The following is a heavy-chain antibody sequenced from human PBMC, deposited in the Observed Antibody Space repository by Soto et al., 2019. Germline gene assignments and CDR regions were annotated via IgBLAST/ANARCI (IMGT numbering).Heavy chain of an antibody. CDR1: GFTFSSYG. D-gene: IGHD3-10*01. J-gene: IGHJ5*02. Sequence: QVQLVESGGGVVQPGRSLRLSCAASGFTFSSYGMHWVRQAPGKGLEWVAVIWYDGSNKYYADSVKGRFTISRDNSKNPLYLQMNSLRAEDTAVYYCARDISMVRGVIGWFDPWGQGTLVTVSS. CDR3: ARDISMVRGVIGWFDP. V-gene: IGHV3-33*01. CDR2: IWYDGSNK.